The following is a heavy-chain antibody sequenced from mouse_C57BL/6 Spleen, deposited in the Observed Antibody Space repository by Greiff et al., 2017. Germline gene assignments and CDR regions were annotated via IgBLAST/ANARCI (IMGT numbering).Heavy chain of an antibody. CDR2: INPNNGGT. J-gene: IGHJ1*03. D-gene: IGHD1-1*01. CDR3: ARISYYYGSSSDV. Sequence: EVQLQQSGPELVKPGASVKISCKASGYTFTDYYMNWVKQSHGKSLEWIGDINPNNGGTSYNQKFKGKATLTVDKSSSTAYMELRSLTSEDSAVYYCARISYYYGSSSDVWGTGTTVTVSS. V-gene: IGHV1-26*01. CDR1: GYTFTDYY.